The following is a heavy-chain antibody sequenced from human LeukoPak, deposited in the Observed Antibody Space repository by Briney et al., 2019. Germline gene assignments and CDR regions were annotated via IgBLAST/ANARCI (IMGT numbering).Heavy chain of an antibody. Sequence: SETLSLTCTVSGGSISSYYWSWIRQPAGKGLEWIGRIYTSGSTNYNPSLKSRVTMSVDTSKNQFSLKLSSVTAADTAVYYCARKTSQKGAHYMDVWGKGTTVTISS. D-gene: IGHD3-16*01. CDR2: IYTSGST. CDR3: ARKTSQKGAHYMDV. V-gene: IGHV4-4*07. CDR1: GGSISSYY. J-gene: IGHJ6*03.